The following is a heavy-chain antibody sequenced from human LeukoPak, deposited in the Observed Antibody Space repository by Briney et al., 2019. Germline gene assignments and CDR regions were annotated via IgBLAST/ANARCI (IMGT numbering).Heavy chain of an antibody. V-gene: IGHV4-34*01. J-gene: IGHJ4*02. CDR3: ARARGRSGTDY. CDR1: GGSFSGYY. D-gene: IGHD3-10*01. Sequence: KTSETLSLTCAVYGGSFSGYYWSWIRQPPGKGLEWIGEINHSGSTNYNPSLKSRVTISVDTSKNQFSLKLSSVTAADTAVYYCARARGRSGTDYWGQGTLVTVFS. CDR2: INHSGST.